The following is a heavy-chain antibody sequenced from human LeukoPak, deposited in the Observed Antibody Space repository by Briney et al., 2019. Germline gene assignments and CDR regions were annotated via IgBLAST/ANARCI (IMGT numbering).Heavy chain of an antibody. Sequence: ASVKDSCKASGYTFTGYYMHWVRQAPGQGLEWMGWINPNSGGTNYAQKFQGRVTMTRDTSISTAYMELSRLRSDDTAVYYCARGAEMVYEDYFDYWGQGTLVTVSS. D-gene: IGHD2-8*01. CDR3: ARGAEMVYEDYFDY. V-gene: IGHV1-2*02. CDR2: INPNSGGT. CDR1: GYTFTGYY. J-gene: IGHJ4*02.